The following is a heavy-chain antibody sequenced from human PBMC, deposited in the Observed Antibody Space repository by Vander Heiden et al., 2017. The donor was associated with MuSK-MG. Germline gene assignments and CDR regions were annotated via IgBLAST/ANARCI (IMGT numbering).Heavy chain of an antibody. Sequence: GTFSSYAISWVRQAPGQGLEWMGGIIPIFGTANYAQKFQGRVTITADESTSTAYMELSSLRSEDTAVYYCARTSSGWYHHYFQHWGQGTLVTVSS. V-gene: IGHV1-69*01. D-gene: IGHD6-19*01. CDR1: GTFSSYA. CDR2: IIPIFGTA. CDR3: ARTSSGWYHHYFQH. J-gene: IGHJ1*01.